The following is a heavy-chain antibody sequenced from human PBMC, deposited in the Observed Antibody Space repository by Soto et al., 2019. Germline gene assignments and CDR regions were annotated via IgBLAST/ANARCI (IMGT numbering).Heavy chain of an antibody. Sequence: EVQLVESGGGLVQPGGSLKLSCAASGFTFSGSAMHWVRQASGKGLEWVGRIRSKANSYATAYAASVKGRFTISRDDSKNTPYMQMNSLKTEDAAVYCCFSSSSSDYWGQGTLVTVSS. V-gene: IGHV3-73*01. D-gene: IGHD6-6*01. CDR2: IRSKANSYAT. J-gene: IGHJ4*02. CDR3: FSSSSSDY. CDR1: GFTFSGSA.